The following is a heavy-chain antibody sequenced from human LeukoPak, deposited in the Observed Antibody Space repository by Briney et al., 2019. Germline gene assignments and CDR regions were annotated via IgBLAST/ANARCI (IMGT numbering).Heavy chain of an antibody. CDR2: IYYTGST. CDR3: ASHIVRPTMLIEY. D-gene: IGHD3-16*01. Sequence: SETLSLTCNVSSGTISSSSYFWGWIRQPPGNGLEWIGNIYYTGSTHYNPSLKSRLTISVDTSKNQFSLKLSSVTAADTAVDYCASHIVRPTMLIEYWGQGILGTVSS. CDR1: SGTISSSSYF. J-gene: IGHJ4*02. V-gene: IGHV4-39*01.